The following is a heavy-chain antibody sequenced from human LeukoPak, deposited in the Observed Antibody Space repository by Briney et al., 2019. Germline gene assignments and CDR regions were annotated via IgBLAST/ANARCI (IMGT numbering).Heavy chain of an antibody. J-gene: IGHJ3*02. V-gene: IGHV4-39*07. D-gene: IGHD3-22*01. CDR2: IYYSGST. CDR3: ARGQTNYDSGGSLLGDAFDI. CDR1: GGSISSSSYY. Sequence: SETLSLTCTVSGGSISSSSYYWGWIRQPPGKGLEWIGSIYYSGSTYYNPSLKSRVTISVDTSKNQFSLKLSSVTAADTAVYYCARGQTNYDSGGSLLGDAFDIWGQGTMVTVSS.